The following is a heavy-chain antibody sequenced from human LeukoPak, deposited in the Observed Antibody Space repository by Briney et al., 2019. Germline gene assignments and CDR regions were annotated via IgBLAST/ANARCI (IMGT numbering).Heavy chain of an antibody. CDR2: INSDGSWT. Sequence: PGGSLRLSCAASGNYWMHWVRQVPGKGLVWVSHINSDGSWTSYADSVKGRFTISRDNAKNSLSLQMNSLRAEDTAVYYCVRDARLVNIDAFDVWGRGTKVTVSS. J-gene: IGHJ3*01. D-gene: IGHD2-21*01. CDR3: VRDARLVNIDAFDV. CDR1: GNYW. V-gene: IGHV3-74*01.